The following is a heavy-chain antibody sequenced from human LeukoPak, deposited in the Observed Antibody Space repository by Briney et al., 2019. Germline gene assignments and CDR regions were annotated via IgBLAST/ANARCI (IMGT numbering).Heavy chain of an antibody. V-gene: IGHV1-69*06. CDR1: GGTFSSYA. CDR2: IIPIFGTA. D-gene: IGHD6-19*01. J-gene: IGHJ4*02. Sequence: SVKVSCKASGGTFSSYAISWVRQAPGQGLEWMGGIIPIFGTANYAQKFQGRVTITADKSTSTAYMELSSLRSEDMAVYYCARGEGSGWYDYFVYWGQGTLVTVSS. CDR3: ARGEGSGWYDYFVY.